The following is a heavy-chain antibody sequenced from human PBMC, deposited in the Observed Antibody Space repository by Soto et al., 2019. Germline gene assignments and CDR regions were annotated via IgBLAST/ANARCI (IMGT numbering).Heavy chain of an antibody. CDR1: GYTFTSYY. Sequence: ASVKVSCKASGYTFTSYYMHWLRQSPGQGLEWMGIINPSGGSTSYAQKFQGRVTMTRDTSTSTVYMELSSLRSEDTAVYYCATSKPDIVVVPAAILSPNNWFDPWGQGTLVTVSS. J-gene: IGHJ5*02. D-gene: IGHD2-2*02. CDR3: ATSKPDIVVVPAAILSPNNWFDP. V-gene: IGHV1-46*01. CDR2: INPSGGST.